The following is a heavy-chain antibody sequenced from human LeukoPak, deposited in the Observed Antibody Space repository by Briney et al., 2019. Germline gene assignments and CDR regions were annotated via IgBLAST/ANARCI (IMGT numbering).Heavy chain of an antibody. V-gene: IGHV3-30*04. D-gene: IGHD4-17*01. CDR3: ARDSTVTSYYYYYYMDV. J-gene: IGHJ6*03. CDR1: GFTFSSYA. CDR2: ISYDGSNK. Sequence: PGRSLRLSCAASGFTFSSYAMHWVRQAPGKGLEWVAVISYDGSNKYYADSVKGRFTISRDNSKNTLYLQMNSLRAEDTAVYYCARDSTVTSYYYYYYMDVWGKGTTVTVSS.